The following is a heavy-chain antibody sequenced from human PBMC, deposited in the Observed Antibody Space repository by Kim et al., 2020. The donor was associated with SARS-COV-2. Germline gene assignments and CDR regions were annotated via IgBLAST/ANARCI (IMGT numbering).Heavy chain of an antibody. CDR2: T. CDR3: AILPYYDIRFDP. D-gene: IGHD3-9*01. J-gene: IGHJ5*02. V-gene: IGHV1-46*01. Sequence: TRYAQKSQGRVTMTRDTSTSTVYMELSSLRSEDTAVYYCAILPYYDIRFDPWGQGTLVTVSS.